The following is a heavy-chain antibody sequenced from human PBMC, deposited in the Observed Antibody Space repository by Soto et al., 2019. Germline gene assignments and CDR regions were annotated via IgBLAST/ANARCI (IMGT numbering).Heavy chain of an antibody. D-gene: IGHD6-13*01. CDR2: ISWNSGSI. CDR3: AKDIRIAAAGTGAFDI. Sequence: EVQLVESGGGLVQPGRSLRLSCAASGFTFDDYAMHWVRQAPGKGLEWVSGISWNSGSIGYADSVKGRFTISGDNAKNSLYLQMNSLRAEDTALYYCAKDIRIAAAGTGAFDIWGQGTMVTVSS. J-gene: IGHJ3*02. CDR1: GFTFDDYA. V-gene: IGHV3-9*01.